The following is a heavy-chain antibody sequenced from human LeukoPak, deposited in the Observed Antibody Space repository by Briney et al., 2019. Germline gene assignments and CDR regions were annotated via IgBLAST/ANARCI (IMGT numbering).Heavy chain of an antibody. CDR1: GFTFSTYS. D-gene: IGHD1-1*01. V-gene: IGHV3-21*06. CDR2: ISASSRYI. CDR3: ARESRNWNGRGGAFDI. J-gene: IGHJ3*02. Sequence: GGSLRLSCAASGFTFSTYSMNWVRQAPGKGLEWVASISASSRYIYHADSVEGRFSISRDNAKNSLYLQMSSLRAGDTAVYYCARESRNWNGRGGAFDIWGQGTMVTVSS.